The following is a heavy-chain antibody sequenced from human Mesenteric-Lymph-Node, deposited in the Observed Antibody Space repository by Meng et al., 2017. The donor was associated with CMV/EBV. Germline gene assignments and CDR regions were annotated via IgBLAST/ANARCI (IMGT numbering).Heavy chain of an antibody. CDR3: ARGASHKLYYYYPVDV. D-gene: IGHD1-7*01. J-gene: IGHJ6*02. Sequence: SETLSLTCNVSGDSHRSSLQYWGWVRQSPGKGLEWIASFQYSGGANYNPSLKSRVTFSVDKSKNHFSLDLSSVTAADTAVYYCARGASHKLYYYYPVDVWGQGTTVTVSS. V-gene: IGHV4-39*07. CDR1: GDSHRSSLQY. CDR2: FQYSGGA.